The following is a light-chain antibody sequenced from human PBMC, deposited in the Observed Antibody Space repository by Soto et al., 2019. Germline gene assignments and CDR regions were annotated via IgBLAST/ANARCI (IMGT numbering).Light chain of an antibody. J-gene: IGKJ4*01. CDR1: QSIGTY. CDR2: GAS. CDR3: QQTHYTPPVT. V-gene: IGKV1-39*01. Sequence: DIQMTQSPSSLSAYIGDRVTITCRASQSIGTYLNWYQHKPGKAPNLLIYGASTLQSGVASRFRGSGSGTEFTLTITSLQPEDFATDYCQQTHYTPPVTFGGGTKVEIK.